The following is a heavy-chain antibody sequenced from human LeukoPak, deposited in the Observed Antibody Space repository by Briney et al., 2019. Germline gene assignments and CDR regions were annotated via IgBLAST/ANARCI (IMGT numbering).Heavy chain of an antibody. CDR3: ARQKQSHGNFDY. CDR1: GLTVSSYA. CDR2: LGIAGDT. J-gene: IGHJ4*02. Sequence: GGSLRLSCAASGLTVSSYAMHWVRQPIGKGLEWVSALGIAGDTFYPGSVKGRFTISRENAKNSLYLQMNSLRAEDTAMYYCARQKQSHGNFDYWGQGTLVTVSS. D-gene: IGHD1-26*01. V-gene: IGHV3-13*01.